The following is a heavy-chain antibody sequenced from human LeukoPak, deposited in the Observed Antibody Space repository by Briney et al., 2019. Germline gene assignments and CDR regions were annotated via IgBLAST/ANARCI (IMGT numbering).Heavy chain of an antibody. J-gene: IGHJ3*02. D-gene: IGHD6-13*01. Sequence: AGGSLRLSCAASGFTFSSYAMSWVRQAPGKGLEWVSAISGSGSSTYYADSVKGRFTISRDNSKNTLYLQMNSLRAEDTAVYYCASLSHSSSYRDAFDIWGQGTMVSVSS. V-gene: IGHV3-23*01. CDR3: ASLSHSSSYRDAFDI. CDR2: ISGSGSST. CDR1: GFTFSSYA.